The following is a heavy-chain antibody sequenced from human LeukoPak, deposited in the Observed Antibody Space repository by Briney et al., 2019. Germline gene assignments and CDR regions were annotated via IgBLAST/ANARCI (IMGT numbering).Heavy chain of an antibody. CDR3: ARVPFLEWLRPYYYYMDV. J-gene: IGHJ6*03. D-gene: IGHD3-3*01. V-gene: IGHV4-59*01. Sequence: PSETLSFTCTVSGGSISSYYWSWIRQPPGKGLEWIGYIYYSGSTNYNPSLKSRVTISVDTSKNQFSLKLSSVTAADTAVYYCARVPFLEWLRPYYYYMDVWGKGTTVTVSS. CDR2: IYYSGST. CDR1: GGSISSYY.